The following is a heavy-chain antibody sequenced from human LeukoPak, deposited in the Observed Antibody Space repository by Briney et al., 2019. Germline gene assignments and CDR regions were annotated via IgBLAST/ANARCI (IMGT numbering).Heavy chain of an antibody. Sequence: GASVKVSCKASGYGFISYGFTWVRQAPGRGLEWMGWISAYNGNTNYAPSLQARVSMTTDASASTVSIEVRSLTPDDTAVYSCAAGAKSGLHYWGQGTLVTVSS. CDR1: GYGFISYG. J-gene: IGHJ4*02. V-gene: IGHV1-18*01. CDR2: ISAYNGNT. D-gene: IGHD6-25*01. CDR3: AAGAKSGLHY.